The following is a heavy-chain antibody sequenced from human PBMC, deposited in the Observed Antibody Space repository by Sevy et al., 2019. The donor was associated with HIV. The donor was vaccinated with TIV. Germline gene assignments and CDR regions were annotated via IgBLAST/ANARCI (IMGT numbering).Heavy chain of an antibody. CDR2: IRYDGSNK. CDR1: GFTFSSYG. D-gene: IGHD3-10*01. CDR3: AKDLEGSGSYYYYYYMDV. Sequence: GGSLRLSCAASGFTFSSYGMHWVRQAPGKGLEWVAFIRYDGSNKYYADSVKGRFTISRDNSKNTLYLQMNSLRAEDTAVYYCAKDLEGSGSYYYYYYMDVWGKGTTVTVSS. V-gene: IGHV3-30*02. J-gene: IGHJ6*03.